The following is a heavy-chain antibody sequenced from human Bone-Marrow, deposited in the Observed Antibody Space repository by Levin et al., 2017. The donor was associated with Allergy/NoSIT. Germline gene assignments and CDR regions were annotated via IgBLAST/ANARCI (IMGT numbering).Heavy chain of an antibody. Sequence: KTSETLSLTCTVSGGSIRSYYWSWIRQPPGKGLEWIGYIYYNENTNYNPSLKSRVTISVDTSKNQFSLKLSSVTAADTAVYYCARAEAYYDFWSGWVYWGQGTVVTVSS. V-gene: IGHV4-59*01. CDR2: IYYNENT. D-gene: IGHD3-3*01. CDR3: ARAEAYYDFWSGWVY. CDR1: GGSIRSYY. J-gene: IGHJ4*02.